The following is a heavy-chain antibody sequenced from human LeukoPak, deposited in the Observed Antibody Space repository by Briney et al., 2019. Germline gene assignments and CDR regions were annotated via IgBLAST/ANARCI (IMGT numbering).Heavy chain of an antibody. D-gene: IGHD2-2*03. CDR2: IIPIFGTA. V-gene: IGHV1-69*05. CDR3: ARDGYRLSGYFYYMDV. CDR1: GGTFSSYA. Sequence: SVKVSCKASGGTFSSYAISWVRQAPGQGLEWMGGIIPIFGTANYAQKFQGRVTITTDESTSTAYMELSRLRSDDTAVYYCARDGYRLSGYFYYMDVWGKGTTVTVSS. J-gene: IGHJ6*03.